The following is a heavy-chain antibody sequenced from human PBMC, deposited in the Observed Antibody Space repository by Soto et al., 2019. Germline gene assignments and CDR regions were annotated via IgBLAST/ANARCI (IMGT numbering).Heavy chain of an antibody. J-gene: IGHJ6*02. Sequence: WASLKVSCKSSGSTFTGYYMHCVRHTPGQGLEWMGWINPNSGGTNYAQKFQGWVTMTRDTSISTAYMELSRLRSDDTAVYYCALDYYDSSGSYYYGMDVWGQGTTVTVSS. CDR3: ALDYYDSSGSYYYGMDV. D-gene: IGHD3-22*01. CDR1: GSTFTGYY. CDR2: INPNSGGT. V-gene: IGHV1-2*04.